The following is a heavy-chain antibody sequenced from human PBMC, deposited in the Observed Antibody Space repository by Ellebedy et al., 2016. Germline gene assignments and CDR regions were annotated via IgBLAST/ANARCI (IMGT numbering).Heavy chain of an antibody. V-gene: IGHV4-4*02. CDR1: GGSISSSNW. CDR2: IKHSGST. Sequence: SETLSLXCAVSGGSISSSNWWSWVRQPPGKGLEWIGEIKHSGSTNYDPSLKSRVTIEVDTSKYQFSLKLTSVTAADTAVYYCARGPPLMYSSTWYLNNWYFDLWGRGTVVTVSS. J-gene: IGHJ2*01. D-gene: IGHD6-13*01. CDR3: ARGPPLMYSSTWYLNNWYFDL.